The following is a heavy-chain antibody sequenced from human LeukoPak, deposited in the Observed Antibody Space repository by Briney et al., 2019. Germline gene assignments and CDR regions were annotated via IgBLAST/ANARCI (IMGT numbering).Heavy chain of an antibody. CDR2: ISGSGGST. V-gene: IGHV3-23*01. CDR1: GFTFSSYA. CDR3: AKDIEYSYGSRFDY. Sequence: PGGPLRLSCAASGFTFSSYAMSWVRQAPGKGLEWVSAISGSGGSTYYADSVKGRFTISRDNSKNTLYLQMNSLRAEDTAVYYCAKDIEYSYGSRFDYWGQGTLVTVSS. J-gene: IGHJ4*02. D-gene: IGHD5-18*01.